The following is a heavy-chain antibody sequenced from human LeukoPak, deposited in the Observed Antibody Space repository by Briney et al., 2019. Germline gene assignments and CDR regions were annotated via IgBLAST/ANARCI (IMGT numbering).Heavy chain of an antibody. V-gene: IGHV3-9*03. Sequence: PGGSLRLSCAASGFTFDEYAMHWVRQPPGKGLEWVSGISWNSGRIDYADSVKGRFTISRDNAKNSLYLQMNSLRAEDMALYFCVKPNRITSTYYYGLEYFHHWGQGTLVTVSS. D-gene: IGHD3-22*01. CDR1: GFTFDEYA. CDR3: VKPNRITSTYYYGLEYFHH. CDR2: ISWNSGRI. J-gene: IGHJ1*01.